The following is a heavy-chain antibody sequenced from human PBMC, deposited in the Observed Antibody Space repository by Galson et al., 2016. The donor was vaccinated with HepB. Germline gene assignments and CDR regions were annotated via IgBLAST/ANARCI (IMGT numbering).Heavy chain of an antibody. J-gene: IGHJ4*02. V-gene: IGHV3-48*03. CDR3: ARDRRGSGWYKDY. D-gene: IGHD6-19*01. Sequence: SLRLSCAGSGFTFGSFEMTWVRQAPGKGLEWVSIIHFSGTPIYYADSVKGRFSISRDNSKNTLYLQMNSLRVDDTAVYYCARDRRGSGWYKDYWGQGTLVTVSS. CDR1: GFTFGSFE. CDR2: IHFSGTPI.